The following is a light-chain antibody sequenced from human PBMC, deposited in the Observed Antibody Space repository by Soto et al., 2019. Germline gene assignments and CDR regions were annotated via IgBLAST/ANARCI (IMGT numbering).Light chain of an antibody. CDR2: DAS. J-gene: IGKJ3*01. CDR3: QQYENRPYT. V-gene: IGKV3-15*01. CDR1: QSVSSH. Sequence: EIVMTQSPATLSVSPGEGATVSCRASQSVSSHLAWYQHKPGQAPRLLFYDASTRATGIPARFSGSGSGTDSYLIITSLQPEDNATYYCQQYENRPYTFGPGIKVDIK.